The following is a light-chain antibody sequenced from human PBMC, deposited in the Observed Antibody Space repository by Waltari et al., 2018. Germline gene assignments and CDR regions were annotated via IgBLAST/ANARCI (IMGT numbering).Light chain of an antibody. CDR1: QSISNY. CDR2: AAS. V-gene: IGKV1-39*01. J-gene: IGKJ5*01. Sequence: DIQMAQSPSSLSASVGDRVTISCRASQSISNYLNWYQQKPGTARKILVYAASTLQSGVPSRVSGSGSGTEFTLTISSLQPEDFATYYCQQSFNVPVTFCQGTRLEIK. CDR3: QQSFNVPVT.